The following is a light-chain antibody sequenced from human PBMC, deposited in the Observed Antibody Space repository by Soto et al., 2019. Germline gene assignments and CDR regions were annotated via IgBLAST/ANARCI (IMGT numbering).Light chain of an antibody. CDR2: SAS. CDR1: QSISRY. CDR3: QQSYNGPFT. J-gene: IGKJ3*01. Sequence: DIQMAHSPSSLSASVGDRVIITCRTSQSISRYLNWYQQRPGKAPKLLIYSASTLQTGVPSRFSGSGSGTDFTLTISSLQPEDFETYYCQQSYNGPFTFGPGTKVDIK. V-gene: IGKV1-39*01.